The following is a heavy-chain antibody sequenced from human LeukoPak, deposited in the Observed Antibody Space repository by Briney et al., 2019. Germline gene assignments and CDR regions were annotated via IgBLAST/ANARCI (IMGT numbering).Heavy chain of an antibody. CDR2: IYPGDSDT. Sequence: GESLKISCKGSGYTFTDYWIAWVRPMPGKGLQWMGIIYPGDSDTRYSPSFQGQVTISADKSIRTAYLQWSSLKASDSAIYFCARRAELGMRYFDSWGQGALVTVPS. J-gene: IGHJ4*02. CDR1: GYTFTDYW. V-gene: IGHV5-51*01. CDR3: ARRAELGMRYFDS. D-gene: IGHD3-16*01.